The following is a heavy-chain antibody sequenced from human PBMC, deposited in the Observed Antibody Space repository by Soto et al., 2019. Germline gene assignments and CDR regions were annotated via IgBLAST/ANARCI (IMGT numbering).Heavy chain of an antibody. V-gene: IGHV4-31*03. CDR2: IYYSGST. CDR1: GGSISSSGYN. D-gene: IGHD3-10*01. Sequence: QVQLQESGPGLVKPSQTLSLTCTVSGGSISSSGYNWSWIRQHPGKGLEWIGYIYYSGSTYYNPSLKSRVTISEYTSQNQAHLKRSSETTAAPAVYFSARYGSGSYYPTTFDYWGQGTLVTVSS. J-gene: IGHJ4*02. CDR3: ARYGSGSYYPTTFDY.